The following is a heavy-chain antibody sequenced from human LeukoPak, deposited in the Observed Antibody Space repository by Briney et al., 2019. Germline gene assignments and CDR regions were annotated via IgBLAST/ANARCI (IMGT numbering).Heavy chain of an antibody. CDR2: IIPIFGTA. J-gene: IGHJ5*02. D-gene: IGHD3-3*01. CDR1: GYTFTSYG. Sequence: SVKVSCKASGYTFTSYGISWVRQAPGQGLEWMGGIIPIFGTANYAQKFQGRVTITTDESTSTAYMELSSLRSEDTAVYYCARTPVEGYDFWSGYYTGKGPWGQGTLVTVSS. CDR3: ARTPVEGYDFWSGYYTGKGP. V-gene: IGHV1-69*05.